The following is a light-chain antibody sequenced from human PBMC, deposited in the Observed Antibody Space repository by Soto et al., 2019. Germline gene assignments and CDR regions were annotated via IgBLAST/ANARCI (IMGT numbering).Light chain of an antibody. Sequence: EIVLTQSPGSLSLSPGERATLSCRASQSVSSHLGWYQQKPGQAPRLLIYDVSSRATGIPDRFSGSGSGTDFTLTISRLEPEDFAVYYCQQYHISPGTFGQGTNLEIK. CDR2: DVS. V-gene: IGKV3-20*01. J-gene: IGKJ2*01. CDR3: QQYHISPGT. CDR1: QSVSSH.